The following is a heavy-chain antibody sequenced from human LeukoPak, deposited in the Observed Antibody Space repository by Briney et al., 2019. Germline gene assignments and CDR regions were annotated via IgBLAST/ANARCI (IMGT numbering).Heavy chain of an antibody. CDR1: GGTFSSYA. J-gene: IGHJ3*02. D-gene: IGHD3-22*01. CDR3: ARGPYYYDSSGYSNDAFDI. V-gene: IGHV1-69*13. CDR2: IIPIFGTA. Sequence: ASVKVSCKASGGTFSSYAISWVRQAPGQGLEWMGGIIPIFGTANYAQKFQGRVTITADESTSTAYMELSSLRSEDTAVYYCARGPYYYDSSGYSNDAFDIWGQGTMVTVSS.